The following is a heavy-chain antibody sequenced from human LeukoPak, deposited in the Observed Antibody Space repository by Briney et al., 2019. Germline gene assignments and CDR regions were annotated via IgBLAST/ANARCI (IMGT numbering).Heavy chain of an antibody. CDR3: AREGVVPAAQKGYDAFDI. D-gene: IGHD2-2*01. Sequence: GGSLRLSCAASGFTFSSYAMHWVRQAPGKGLEWVAVISYDGSNKYYADSVKGRFTISRDNSKNTLYLQMNSLRAEDTAVYYCAREGVVPAAQKGYDAFDIWGQGTMVTVSS. CDR2: ISYDGSNK. V-gene: IGHV3-30-3*01. J-gene: IGHJ3*02. CDR1: GFTFSSYA.